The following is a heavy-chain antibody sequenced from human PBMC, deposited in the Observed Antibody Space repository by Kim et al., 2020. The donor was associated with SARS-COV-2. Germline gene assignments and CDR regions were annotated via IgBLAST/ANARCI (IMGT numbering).Heavy chain of an antibody. V-gene: IGHV3-33*01. CDR3: AREVTPPIWSGFYGAKGTGENYYYYYGMDV. Sequence: GGSLRLSCAASGFTFSSYGMHWVRQAPGKGLEWVAVIWYDGSNKYYADSVKGRFTISRDNSKNTLYLQMNSLRAEDTAVYYCAREVTPPIWSGFYGAKGTGENYYYYYGMDVWGQGTTVTVSS. CDR1: GFTFSSYG. J-gene: IGHJ6*02. CDR2: IWYDGSNK. D-gene: IGHD3-3*01.